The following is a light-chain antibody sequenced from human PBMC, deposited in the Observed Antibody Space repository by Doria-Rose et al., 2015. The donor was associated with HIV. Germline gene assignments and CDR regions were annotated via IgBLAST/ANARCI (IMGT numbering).Light chain of an antibody. J-gene: IGKJ1*01. Sequence: TQSPSTLSASVGDRVTITCRASQSISSWLAWYQQEPGKAPKLLIYKASTLESGVPSRFSGSGSGTSFTPTITGLQPDDFATYYCQQYNSYPWTFGQGTKVEIK. CDR1: QSISSW. CDR2: KAS. CDR3: QQYNSYPWT. V-gene: IGKV1-5*03.